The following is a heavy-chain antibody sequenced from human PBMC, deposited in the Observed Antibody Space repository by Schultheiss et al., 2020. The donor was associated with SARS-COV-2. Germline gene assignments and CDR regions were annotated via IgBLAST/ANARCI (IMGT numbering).Heavy chain of an antibody. V-gene: IGHV3-NL1*01. CDR1: GFTFSNYG. Sequence: GGSLRLSCAASGFTFSNYGMHWVRQAPGKGLEWVSLIYSGGSTYYTDSVKDRFTISRDNSKNTLYLQMNSLRAEDTGVYYCARDSDSSSLWDYWGQGTLVTVSS. D-gene: IGHD6-6*01. CDR2: IYSGGST. J-gene: IGHJ4*02. CDR3: ARDSDSSSLWDY.